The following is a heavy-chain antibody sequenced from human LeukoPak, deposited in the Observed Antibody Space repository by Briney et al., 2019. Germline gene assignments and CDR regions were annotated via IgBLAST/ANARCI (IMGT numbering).Heavy chain of an antibody. CDR1: GFTFSSYA. CDR2: ISDSGGST. CDR3: AKRVELGYCSGGSCYFFDY. J-gene: IGHJ4*02. Sequence: PGGSLRLSCAASGFTFSSYAMNWVRQAPGKGLEWVSVISDSGGSTYYADSVKGRFTISRDNSKNTLYLQMNSLRAEDTAVYYCAKRVELGYCSGGSCYFFDYWGQGTLVTVSS. V-gene: IGHV3-23*01. D-gene: IGHD2-15*01.